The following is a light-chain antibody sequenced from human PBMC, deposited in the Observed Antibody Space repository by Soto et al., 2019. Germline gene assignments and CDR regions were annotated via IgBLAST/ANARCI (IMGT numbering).Light chain of an antibody. CDR1: ESVTSSC. Sequence: EIVLTQSPDTLSLSPGEGATLSCTASESVTSSCLAWYQRKPGQAPRLLIHTTSTRATDIPDRFSGSGSGTDFTLTISRLEPEDFAVYYCQQCGGSPLFSFGPGTRVDI. J-gene: IGKJ3*01. CDR3: QQCGGSPLFS. V-gene: IGKV3-20*01. CDR2: TTS.